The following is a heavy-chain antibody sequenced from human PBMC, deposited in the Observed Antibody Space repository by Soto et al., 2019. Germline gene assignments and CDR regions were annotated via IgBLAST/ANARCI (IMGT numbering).Heavy chain of an antibody. V-gene: IGHV3-23*01. D-gene: IGHD5-12*01. J-gene: IGHJ4*02. Sequence: EVQLLESGGDLVQPGGSLRLSCAASGFTFRNYAMSWVRQAPGKGLDWVSLIRGNGGPTHYADSVKGRYTVSRDNSKNMLFLQMNSLRAEDTAVYYCVKDFRGGYDWTHDWGQGTLVTVSS. CDR2: IRGNGGPT. CDR3: VKDFRGGYDWTHD. CDR1: GFTFRNYA.